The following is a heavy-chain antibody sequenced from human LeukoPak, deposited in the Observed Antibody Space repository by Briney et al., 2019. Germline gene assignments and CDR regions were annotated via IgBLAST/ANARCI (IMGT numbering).Heavy chain of an antibody. CDR3: ARAPSEIGGYYPEYFRH. Sequence: GGSLRLSCAPSGFTLCIVWMHCVPQAPGEGVVCGSRIKSDGSTRYAHPVKGRSTISRDNAKNTVSLQMNSLRAEDTRVYYCARAPSEIGGYYPEYFRHWGQGTLVTVSP. CDR1: GFTLCIVW. D-gene: IGHD3-22*01. J-gene: IGHJ1*01. CDR2: IKSDGST. V-gene: IGHV3-74*01.